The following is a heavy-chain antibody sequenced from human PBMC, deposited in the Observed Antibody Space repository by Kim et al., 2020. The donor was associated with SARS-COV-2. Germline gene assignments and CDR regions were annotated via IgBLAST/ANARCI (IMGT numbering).Heavy chain of an antibody. CDR3: ARHVWPLDTDIVVVPAAIPGTSPDYAFDI. CDR2: IDPSDSYT. Sequence: GESLKISCKGSGYSFTSYWISWVRQMPGKGLEWMGRIDPSDSYTNYSPSFQGHVTISADKSISTAYLQWSSLKASDTAMYYCARHVWPLDTDIVVVPAAIPGTSPDYAFDIWGQGTMVTVSS. V-gene: IGHV5-10-1*01. D-gene: IGHD2-2*02. J-gene: IGHJ3*02. CDR1: GYSFTSYW.